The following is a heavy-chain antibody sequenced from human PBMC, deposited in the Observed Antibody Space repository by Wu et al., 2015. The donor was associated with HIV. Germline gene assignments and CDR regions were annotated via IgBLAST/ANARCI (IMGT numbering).Heavy chain of an antibody. D-gene: IGHD3-3*01. CDR2: FDPDDGRT. CDR3: ATGRPRYYDFGVLFTY. CDR1: GHTLAELS. J-gene: IGHJ4*02. V-gene: IGHV1-24*01. Sequence: QVQLLQSGAEVKKPGASVKVSCKIPGHTLAELSLHWVRQARGRGFEWMGGFDPDDGRTIYAQKFQGRVTMTGGTSTDTAYMELTSLRSEDTAVYYCATGRPRYYDFGVLFTYWGQGTLVTVSS.